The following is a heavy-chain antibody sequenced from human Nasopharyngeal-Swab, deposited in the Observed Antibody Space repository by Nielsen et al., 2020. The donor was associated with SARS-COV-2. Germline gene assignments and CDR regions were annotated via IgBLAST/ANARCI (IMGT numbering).Heavy chain of an antibody. Sequence: GSLRLSRTVSGASISSSNYYWGWIRQPPGKGLEWIGTIYYSGNTYFNPSLKSRVTMSVDTSKHQFSLNLSSVTAADTALYYCARHSSGWSFDYWDHGTLVTVSS. CDR3: ARHSSGWSFDY. CDR1: GASISSSNYY. D-gene: IGHD6-19*01. J-gene: IGHJ4*01. V-gene: IGHV4-39*01. CDR2: IYYSGNT.